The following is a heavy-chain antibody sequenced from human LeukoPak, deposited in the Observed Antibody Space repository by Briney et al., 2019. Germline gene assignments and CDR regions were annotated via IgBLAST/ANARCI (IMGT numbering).Heavy chain of an antibody. J-gene: IGHJ3*02. D-gene: IGHD6-19*01. Sequence: VASVKVSCKASGGTFSSYAISWVRQAPGQGLEWMGRIIPILGIANYAQKFQGRVTITADKSTSTAYMELSSLRSEDTAVYYCARYLSSSGWYLSPGAFDIWGQGTMVTVSS. CDR1: GGTFSSYA. V-gene: IGHV1-69*04. CDR3: ARYLSSSGWYLSPGAFDI. CDR2: IIPILGIA.